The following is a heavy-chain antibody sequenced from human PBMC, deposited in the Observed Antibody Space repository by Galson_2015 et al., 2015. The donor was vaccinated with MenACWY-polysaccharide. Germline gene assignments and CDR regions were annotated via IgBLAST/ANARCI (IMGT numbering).Heavy chain of an antibody. D-gene: IGHD5-12*01. J-gene: IGHJ4*02. CDR3: ARGRYSGTDSPYYFQY. CDR1: GYSFTTHW. Sequence: QSGAEVKKPGESLPISCTGSGYSFTTHWIGWVRQMPGKGLEWMGIIYPGESDTRYSPSFQGQVTISADRSISTAYLQWSSLRASDTAMYYCARGRYSGTDSPYYFQYWGQGTLVTVSS. CDR2: IYPGESDT. V-gene: IGHV5-51*01.